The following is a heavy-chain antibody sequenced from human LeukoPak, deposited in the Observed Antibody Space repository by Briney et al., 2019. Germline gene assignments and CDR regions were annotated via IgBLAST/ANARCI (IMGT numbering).Heavy chain of an antibody. J-gene: IGHJ4*02. CDR2: IYYSGST. CDR1: GGSISSSSYY. Sequence: SETLSLTCTVSGGSISSSSYYWGWIRQPPGKGLEWIGSIYYSGSTYYNPSLKSRVTISVDTSKNQFSLKLSSVTAADTAVYYCARPHNYGDYEYYFDYWGEGTLVTVSS. D-gene: IGHD4-17*01. CDR3: ARPHNYGDYEYYFDY. V-gene: IGHV4-39*01.